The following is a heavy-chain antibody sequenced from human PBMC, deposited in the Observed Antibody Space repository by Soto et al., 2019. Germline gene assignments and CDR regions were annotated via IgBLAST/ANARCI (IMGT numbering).Heavy chain of an antibody. CDR3: AREPCYCSGGSCYGNTQSIAVAGTVGRLPKEEPEIPGMDV. D-gene: IGHD2-15*01. J-gene: IGHJ6*02. Sequence: SVKVSCKASGGTFSSYAISWVQQAPGQGLEWMGGIIPIFGTANYAQKFQGRVTITADESTSTAYMELSSLRSEDTALYYCAREPCYCSGGSCYGNTQSIAVAGTVGRLPKEEPEIPGMDVWGQGTTVTVSS. CDR1: GGTFSSYA. CDR2: IIPIFGTA. V-gene: IGHV1-69*13.